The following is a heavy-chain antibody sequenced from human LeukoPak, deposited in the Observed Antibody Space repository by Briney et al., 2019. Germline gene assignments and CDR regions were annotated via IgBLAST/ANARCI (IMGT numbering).Heavy chain of an antibody. J-gene: IGHJ5*02. Sequence: VASVKVSCKASGYTFTGYYMHWVRQAPGQGLEWMGWINPKRGDTNYAQNFQGRLTMTTDTSISTAYMELSRLTSEDTAVYFCARLDSGTTPWGQGTLVSVSS. D-gene: IGHD1-7*01. CDR1: GYTFTGYY. V-gene: IGHV1-2*02. CDR2: INPKRGDT. CDR3: ARLDSGTTP.